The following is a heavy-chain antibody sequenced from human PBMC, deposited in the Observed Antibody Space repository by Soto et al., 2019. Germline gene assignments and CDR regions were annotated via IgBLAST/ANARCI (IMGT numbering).Heavy chain of an antibody. D-gene: IGHD2-15*01. V-gene: IGHV4-34*01. CDR1: GGSFSGDY. J-gene: IGHJ4*02. CDR3: ARAAPPYCSACSCYSASDY. Sequence: QVQLQQWGAGLLKPSENLSLTCSVSGGSFSGDYWSWIVQPQGQRLVWIGEINHRGRSNYNPSLKSRGTIAIDPYKKHVSLHLSSVTPADVAVYYWARAAPPYCSACSCYSASDYSGQATLVALTS. CDR2: INHRGRS.